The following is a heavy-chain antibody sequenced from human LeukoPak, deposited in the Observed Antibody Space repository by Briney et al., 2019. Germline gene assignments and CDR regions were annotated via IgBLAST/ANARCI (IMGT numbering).Heavy chain of an antibody. J-gene: IGHJ4*02. CDR1: GYTFTDYY. D-gene: IGHD6-6*01. CDR2: INTHSGGT. Sequence: GASVKVSCKASGYTFTDYYMHWVRQAPGQGLEWMGWINTHSGGTRYAQKFQGRVTMTRDTSISTGFMELKSLGSDDTAVHYCARSRISAPVDYWGQGTLVTVSS. V-gene: IGHV1-2*02. CDR3: ARSRISAPVDY.